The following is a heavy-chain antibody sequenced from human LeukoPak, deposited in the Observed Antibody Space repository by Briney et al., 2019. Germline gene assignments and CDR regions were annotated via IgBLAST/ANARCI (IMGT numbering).Heavy chain of an antibody. J-gene: IGHJ6*03. CDR3: ARLTARPGYYYYYMDV. CDR2: IYYSGST. D-gene: IGHD6-6*01. V-gene: IGHV4-39*01. CDR1: GGSISSSSYY. Sequence: PSETLSLTCTVSGGSISSSSYYWGWIRQPPGKGLEWIGSIYYSGSTYYNPSLKSRVTISVDTSKNQFSLKLSSVTAADTAVYYCARLTARPGYYYYYMDVWGKGTTVTVSS.